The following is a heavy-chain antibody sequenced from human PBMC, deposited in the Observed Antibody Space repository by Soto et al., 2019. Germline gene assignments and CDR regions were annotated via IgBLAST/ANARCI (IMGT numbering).Heavy chain of an antibody. J-gene: IGHJ4*02. CDR3: ERDSSPVGLDY. D-gene: IGHD1-26*01. CDR1: GFTVSSNY. Sequence: GGSLRLSCAASGFTVSSNYMSWVRQAPGKGLEWVSVIYSGGSTYYADSVKGRFTISRDNSKNTLYLQMNSLRAEDTAVYYCERDSSPVGLDYWGQGTLVTVSS. V-gene: IGHV3-53*01. CDR2: IYSGGST.